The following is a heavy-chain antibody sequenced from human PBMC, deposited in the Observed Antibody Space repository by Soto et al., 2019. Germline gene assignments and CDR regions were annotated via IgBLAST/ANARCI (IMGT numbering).Heavy chain of an antibody. CDR2: ISSSTSYI. Sequence: EVQLVESGGGLVKPGGSLRLSCAASGFNFSNYGMNWVRQAPGKGLEWVSSISSSTSYISYADSVKGRFTISRDNAKNSVYLQMNRLRAEDTAVYYCARSDCTSTSCYVVWFDPWGQGTLVTVSS. V-gene: IGHV3-21*01. D-gene: IGHD2-2*01. CDR1: GFNFSNYG. J-gene: IGHJ5*02. CDR3: ARSDCTSTSCYVVWFDP.